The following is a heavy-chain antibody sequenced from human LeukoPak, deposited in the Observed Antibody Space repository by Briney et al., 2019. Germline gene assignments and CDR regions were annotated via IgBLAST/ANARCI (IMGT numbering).Heavy chain of an antibody. CDR2: IYYSGST. CDR3: ARHFAFSYYYMDV. Sequence: SEPLSLPCPVSGGSISSYYWSWIRQPPGKGLEWIGYIYYSGSTNYNPSLKSRVTISVDTSKNQFSLKLSSVTAADTAVYYCARHFAFSYYYMDVWGKGTTVTVSS. J-gene: IGHJ6*03. V-gene: IGHV4-59*08. CDR1: GGSISSYY.